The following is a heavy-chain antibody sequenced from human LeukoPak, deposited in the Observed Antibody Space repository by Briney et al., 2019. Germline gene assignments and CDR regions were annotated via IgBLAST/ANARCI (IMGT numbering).Heavy chain of an antibody. J-gene: IGHJ6*02. D-gene: IGHD2-21*02. CDR3: VKYLIPTAVLMDV. CDR2: ISGSGGIT. V-gene: IGHV3-23*01. Sequence: GGSLRLSCAASGFTFSSYAMHWVRQAPGKGLEWVSAISGSGGITYYADSVKGRFTISRDNSKNTLYLLMNSLRAEDTAVYYCVKYLIPTAVLMDVWGQGTTVTVSS. CDR1: GFTFSSYA.